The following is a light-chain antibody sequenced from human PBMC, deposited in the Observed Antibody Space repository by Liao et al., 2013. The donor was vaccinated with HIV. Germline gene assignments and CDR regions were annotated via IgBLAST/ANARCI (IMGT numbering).Light chain of an antibody. V-gene: IGLV3-25*02. Sequence: SYELTQPPSVSVSPGQTARITCSGDALPKQYAYWYQQKPGQAPVLVISKDSERPSGTPERFSGSTSGNTATLTISRVEAGDEADYYCQVWDSSTDWVFGGGTNLAVL. CDR1: ALPKQY. CDR3: QVWDSSTDWV. J-gene: IGLJ3*02. CDR2: KDS.